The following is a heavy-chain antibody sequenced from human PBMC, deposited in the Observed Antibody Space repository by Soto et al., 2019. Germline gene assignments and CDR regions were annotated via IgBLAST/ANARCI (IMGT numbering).Heavy chain of an antibody. J-gene: IGHJ6*02. CDR2: INAGNDDT. CDR1: GYTFRNHG. V-gene: IGHV1-3*01. Sequence: QVQLVQSGAEVKKPGASVKVSCKASGYTFRNHGMHWVRQAPGQRLEWMGRINAGNDDTENSQKFQGRVTITRDTSGNPAYMELSSLRSEDTAVYFCARERYEWKHVGYYYGMDVWGQGTTVTVSS. D-gene: IGHD1-26*01. CDR3: ARERYEWKHVGYYYGMDV.